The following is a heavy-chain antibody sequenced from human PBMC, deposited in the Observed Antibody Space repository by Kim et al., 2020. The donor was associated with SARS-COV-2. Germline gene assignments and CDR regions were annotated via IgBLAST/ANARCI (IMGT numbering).Heavy chain of an antibody. D-gene: IGHD1-26*01. CDR3: ARVKSYSGSLVDY. J-gene: IGHJ4*02. Sequence: YHPSLKSRVTISVDTSKNQFSLKLSSVTAADTAVYYCARVKSYSGSLVDYWGQGTLVTVSS. V-gene: IGHV4-59*01.